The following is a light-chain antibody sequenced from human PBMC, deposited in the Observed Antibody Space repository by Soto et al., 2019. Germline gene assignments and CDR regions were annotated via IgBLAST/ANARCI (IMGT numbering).Light chain of an antibody. Sequence: DIQRTQSPASMSASAGDRVTIACRSIQSISSYLNWYQHKPGKAHKLLIYAASSLQSGVPARFSGSGSGTDFTLTISSLQPEDFATYYCQQSYSTPTWTFGQGTKLDIK. V-gene: IGKV1-39*01. J-gene: IGKJ1*01. CDR1: QSISSY. CDR3: QQSYSTPTWT. CDR2: AAS.